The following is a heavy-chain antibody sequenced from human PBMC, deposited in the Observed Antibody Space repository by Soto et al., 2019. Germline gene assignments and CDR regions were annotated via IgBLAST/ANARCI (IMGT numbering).Heavy chain of an antibody. CDR3: ASGGVVTWFDP. CDR1: GYMFAKYA. V-gene: IGHV1-3*04. D-gene: IGHD2-15*01. J-gene: IGHJ5*02. Sequence: ASVKVSCKASGYMFAKYAMHWVRQAPGQRLEWMGWIDTGNGNTEYSQKFQGRVTITRDTPASTVYMELSSLRSEDTAVYYCASGGVVTWFDPWGQGTLVTVSS. CDR2: IDTGNGNT.